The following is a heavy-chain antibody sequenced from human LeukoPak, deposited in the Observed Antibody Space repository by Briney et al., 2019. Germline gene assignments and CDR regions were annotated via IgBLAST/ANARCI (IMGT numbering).Heavy chain of an antibody. CDR1: GFTLSSYG. V-gene: IGHV3-30*03. CDR3: ARDGTPVGAPYYYYGMDV. Sequence: GRSLRLSCVASGFTLSSYGMHWVRQAPGKGLEWVAAISHDGSNKYLTDSVKGRFTISRDNSKNTLYLQMNSLRAEDTAVYYCARDGTPVGAPYYYYGMDVWGQGTTVTVSS. J-gene: IGHJ6*02. CDR2: ISHDGSNK. D-gene: IGHD1-26*01.